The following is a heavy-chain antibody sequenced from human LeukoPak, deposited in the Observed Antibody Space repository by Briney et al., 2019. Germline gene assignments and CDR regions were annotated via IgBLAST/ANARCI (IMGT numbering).Heavy chain of an antibody. D-gene: IGHD5-18*01. CDR2: NSGSGGST. CDR3: AKVIVSVDTAIDY. CDR1: GFTFSSYA. Sequence: GGSLRLSCAASGFTFSSYAMTWVRQAPGQGLEWVSGNSGSGGSTYYADSVKGRFTISRDNSKNTLYLQMNSLRAEDTAVYYCAKVIVSVDTAIDYWGQGTLVTVSS. J-gene: IGHJ4*02. V-gene: IGHV3-23*01.